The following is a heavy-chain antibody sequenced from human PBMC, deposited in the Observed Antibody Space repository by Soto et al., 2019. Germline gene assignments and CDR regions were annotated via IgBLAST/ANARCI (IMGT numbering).Heavy chain of an antibody. D-gene: IGHD2-21*01. CDR1: GGTFSSYT. J-gene: IGHJ4*02. CDR3: ARSKSYCGGDCYVDY. Sequence: GASVKVSCKASGGTFSSYTISWVRQAPGQGLEWMGRIIPILGIANYAQKFQGRVTITADKSTSTAYMELSSLRSEDTAVYYCARSKSYCGGDCYVDYWGQGTLVTVSS. CDR2: IIPILGIA. V-gene: IGHV1-69*02.